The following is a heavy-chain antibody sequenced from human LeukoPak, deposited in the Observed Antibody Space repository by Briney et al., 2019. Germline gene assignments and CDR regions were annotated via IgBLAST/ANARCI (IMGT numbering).Heavy chain of an antibody. CDR3: ASPQGLGWHYDY. D-gene: IGHD6-19*01. J-gene: IGHJ4*02. CDR1: GFTLTSYN. V-gene: IGHV3-23*01. Sequence: GGSLRLSCVGSGFTLTSYNMNWVRQTPETGLQWVSSISAGGENVYYAESVEGRFTISRDNSKNTLYLQMTNVKIDDTAVYYCASPQGLGWHYDYWGQGTLVTVSS. CDR2: ISAGGENV.